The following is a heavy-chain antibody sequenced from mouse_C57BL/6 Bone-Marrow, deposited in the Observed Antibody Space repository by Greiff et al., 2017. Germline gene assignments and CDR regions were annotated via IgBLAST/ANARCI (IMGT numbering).Heavy chain of an antibody. J-gene: IGHJ4*01. Sequence: QVQLKQSGAELVKPGASVKISCKASGYAFSSYWMNWVKQRPGKGLEWIGQIYPGDGDTNYNGKFKGKATLTADTSSSTAYMQLSSLTSEDSAVYCCARRRWGWAMDYWGQGTSVTVSS. CDR2: IYPGDGDT. V-gene: IGHV1-80*01. CDR3: ARRRWGWAMDY. D-gene: IGHD3-3*01. CDR1: GYAFSSYW.